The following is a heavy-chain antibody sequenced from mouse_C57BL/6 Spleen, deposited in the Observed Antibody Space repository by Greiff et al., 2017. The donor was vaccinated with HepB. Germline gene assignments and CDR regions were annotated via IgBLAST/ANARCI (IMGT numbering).Heavy chain of an antibody. CDR1: GYTFTSYV. J-gene: IGHJ3*01. CDR2: IYPRSGNT. Sequence: VQLQQSGAELARPGASVKLSCKASGYTFTSYVISWVKQRTGQGLEWIGEIYPRSGNTYYNEKFKGKATLTADKSSSTAYMELRSLTSEDSAVYFCAREVSTIVTPAGFAYWGQGTLVTVSA. D-gene: IGHD2-5*01. CDR3: AREVSTIVTPAGFAY. V-gene: IGHV1-81*01.